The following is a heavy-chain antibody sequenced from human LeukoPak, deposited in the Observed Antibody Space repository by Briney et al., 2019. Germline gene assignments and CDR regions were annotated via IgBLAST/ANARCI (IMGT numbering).Heavy chain of an antibody. V-gene: IGHV3-53*01. D-gene: IGHD6-19*01. CDR3: ARGRYTSGWYEDY. J-gene: IGHJ4*02. CDR2: IYSGGST. Sequence: PGGSLRLSCAASGFTFSSYSMNWVRQAPGKGLEWVSLIYSGGSTYYADSVKGRFTISRDNSKNTLYLQMNSLRAEDTAIYYCARGRYTSGWYEDYWGQGTLVTVSS. CDR1: GFTFSSYS.